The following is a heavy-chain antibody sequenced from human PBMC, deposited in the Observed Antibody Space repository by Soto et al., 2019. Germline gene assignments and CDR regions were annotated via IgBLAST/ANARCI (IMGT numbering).Heavy chain of an antibody. CDR3: VKDRDSNSWPSRDV. CDR2: ISPKSGSI. V-gene: IGHV1-18*04. D-gene: IGHD3-22*01. J-gene: IGHJ6*02. CDR1: GYSFTTCL. Sequence: ASVKVSCKTSGYSFTTCLMHWVRQAPGQGLEWMGWISPKSGSIKYAQKFQGRVIMTTDTSTSTAYMELRSLRSDDTAVYYCVKDRDSNSWPSRDVWGPGTTVTVSS.